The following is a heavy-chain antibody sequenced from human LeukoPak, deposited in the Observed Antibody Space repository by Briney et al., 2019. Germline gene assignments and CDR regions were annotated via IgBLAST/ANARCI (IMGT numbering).Heavy chain of an antibody. V-gene: IGHV4-59*08. CDR1: GGSISSYY. CDR3: ASLTTLSTYDYYSMDV. Sequence: SETLSLTCTVSGGSISSYYWSWIRQPPGKGLEWIGYIYYSGSTNYNPSLKSRVTISVDTSKNQFPLKLSSVTAADTAVYYCASLTTLSTYDYYSMDVWGKGTTVTVSS. J-gene: IGHJ6*03. CDR2: IYYSGST. D-gene: IGHD4-11*01.